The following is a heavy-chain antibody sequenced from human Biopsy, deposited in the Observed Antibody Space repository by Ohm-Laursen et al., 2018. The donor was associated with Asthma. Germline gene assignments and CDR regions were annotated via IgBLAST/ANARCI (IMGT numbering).Heavy chain of an antibody. J-gene: IGHJ4*02. CDR1: GFNFSFYS. D-gene: IGHD5-18*01. CDR3: ARFKRGYSYGYAGVVDY. CDR2: ISSGSDYI. Sequence: SLRLSCSASGFNFSFYSMIWVRQAPGTALEWVAAISSGSDYIFYADSVKGRFTISRDNAKNSLYLQMNSLRGEDTAVYYCARFKRGYSYGYAGVVDYWGQGTLVTVSS. V-gene: IGHV3-21*01.